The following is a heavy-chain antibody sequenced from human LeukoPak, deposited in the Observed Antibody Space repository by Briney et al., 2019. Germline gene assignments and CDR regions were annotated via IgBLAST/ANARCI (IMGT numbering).Heavy chain of an antibody. Sequence: GGSLRLSCAASGFTFSSYAMSWVRQAPGKGLEWVSAISGSGGSTYYADSVKGRFTISRDNSKNTLYLQMNSLRAEDTAVYYCVKDALEEQQLPGYFDYWGQGTLVTVSS. V-gene: IGHV3-23*01. D-gene: IGHD6-13*01. CDR3: VKDALEEQQLPGYFDY. CDR2: ISGSGGST. J-gene: IGHJ4*02. CDR1: GFTFSSYA.